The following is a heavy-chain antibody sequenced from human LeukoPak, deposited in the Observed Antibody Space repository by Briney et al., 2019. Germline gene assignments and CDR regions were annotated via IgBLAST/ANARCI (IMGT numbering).Heavy chain of an antibody. CDR3: ARFYSSSWDPGMGYFDY. CDR1: GGSISSSSYY. V-gene: IGHV4-39*07. D-gene: IGHD6-13*01. J-gene: IGHJ4*02. Sequence: PSDSLSLTCTVSGGSISSSSYYWGWIRQPPGKGLEWIASIYYSGTTNYNPSLKSRVTISVDTSKNQFSLKLNSVTAADTAVYYCARFYSSSWDPGMGYFDYWGQGTLVTVSS. CDR2: IYYSGTT.